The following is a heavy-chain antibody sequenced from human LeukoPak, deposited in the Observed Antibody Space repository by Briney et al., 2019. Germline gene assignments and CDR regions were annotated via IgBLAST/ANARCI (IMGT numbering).Heavy chain of an antibody. D-gene: IGHD4-23*01. CDR3: ARHSRTVGSVGIDP. CDR1: GGSISSSGYY. Sequence: KPSETLSLTCTVSGGSISSSGYYWGWVRPPPGKGLGWVGNIYYTGSTYYNPSIKSRVTISVDTSKNQFSLKLSSVTAADTAVYYCARHSRTVGSVGIDPWGQGTLVTVSS. CDR2: IYYTGST. V-gene: IGHV4-39*01. J-gene: IGHJ5*02.